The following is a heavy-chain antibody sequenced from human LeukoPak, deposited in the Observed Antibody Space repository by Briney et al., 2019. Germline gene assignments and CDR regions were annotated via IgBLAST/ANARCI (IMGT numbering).Heavy chain of an antibody. Sequence: GASVKVSCKVSGYTLTELSMHWVRQAPGKGLEWMGGFDPEDGETIYAQKFQGRVTMTEDTSTDTAYMELSSLRSEDTAVYYCATVQALAAAGPLDYWGXXXLVTVSS. D-gene: IGHD6-13*01. CDR2: FDPEDGET. J-gene: IGHJ4*01. CDR3: ATVQALAAAGPLDY. CDR1: GYTLTELS. V-gene: IGHV1-24*01.